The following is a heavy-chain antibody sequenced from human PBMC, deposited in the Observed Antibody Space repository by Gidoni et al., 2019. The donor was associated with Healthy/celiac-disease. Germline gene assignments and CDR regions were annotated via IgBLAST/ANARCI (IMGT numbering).Heavy chain of an antibody. D-gene: IGHD3-9*01. CDR3: ARTGGPPPHYDILTGSSY. CDR1: GFTFSSYE. J-gene: IGHJ4*02. CDR2: ISSSGSTI. V-gene: IGHV3-48*03. Sequence: EVQLVESGGGLVQPGGSLRLSCAASGFTFSSYEMNWVRQAPGKGLEWVSYISSSGSTIYYADYGKGRFTISRDNAKNSLYLQMNSLRAEEKAVYYCARTGGPPPHYDILTGSSYWGQGTLVTVSS.